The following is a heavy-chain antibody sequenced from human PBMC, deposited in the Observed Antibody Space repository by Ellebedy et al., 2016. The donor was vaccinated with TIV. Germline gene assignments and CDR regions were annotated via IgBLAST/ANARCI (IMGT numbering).Heavy chain of an antibody. CDR3: LRTTVTTDDY. CDR2: ISAYNGNT. Sequence: ASVKVSXXASGYTFTSYGISLVRQAPGQGLEWMGWISAYNGNTNYAQKLQGRVTMTTDTSTSTAYMELRSLRSDDTAVYYCLRTTVTTDDYWGQGTLVTVSS. J-gene: IGHJ4*02. CDR1: GYTFTSYG. V-gene: IGHV1-18*01. D-gene: IGHD4-17*01.